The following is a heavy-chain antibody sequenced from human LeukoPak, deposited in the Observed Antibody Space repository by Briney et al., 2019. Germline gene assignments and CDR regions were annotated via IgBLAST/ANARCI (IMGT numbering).Heavy chain of an antibody. V-gene: IGHV3-49*04. Sequence: GGSLRLSCTVSGFAFGDYAMSWVRQAPGKGLEWVGFIRSKANGGTTDYAASVKGRFTISRDDSKSSLYLQMNSLKSEDTAVYYCASSRRFGEFVFDYWGQGTLVTVSS. J-gene: IGHJ4*02. CDR3: ASSRRFGEFVFDY. CDR1: GFAFGDYA. D-gene: IGHD3-10*01. CDR2: IRSKANGGTT.